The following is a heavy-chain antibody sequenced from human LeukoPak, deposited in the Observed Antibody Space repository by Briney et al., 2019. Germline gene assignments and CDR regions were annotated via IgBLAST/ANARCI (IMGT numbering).Heavy chain of an antibody. D-gene: IGHD3-10*01. Sequence: SSETLSLTCTVSGSSMNSGYYWGWIRQPPGEGLEWIGEINHSGSTNYNPSLKSRVTISVGTPKNQFSLKLSSVTATDTAVYYCARHSGKKATYYYGSGTFDYWGQGTLVTVSS. CDR3: ARHSGKKATYYYGSGTFDY. V-gene: IGHV4-34*01. CDR2: INHSGST. J-gene: IGHJ4*02. CDR1: GSSMNSGYY.